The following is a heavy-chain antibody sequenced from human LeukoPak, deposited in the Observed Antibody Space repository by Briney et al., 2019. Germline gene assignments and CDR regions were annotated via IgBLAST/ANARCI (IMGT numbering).Heavy chain of an antibody. V-gene: IGHV4-59*01. CDR3: ARLKNFDWSYYFDY. D-gene: IGHD3-9*01. CDR1: GGSISGYY. CDR2: IYYSGST. Sequence: SETLSLTCTVSGGSISGYYWSWIRQPPGKGLEWIGYIYYSGSTNYNPSLKSRVTISVDTSKNQFSLKLSSVTAADTAVYYCARLKNFDWSYYFDYWGQGTLVTVSS. J-gene: IGHJ4*02.